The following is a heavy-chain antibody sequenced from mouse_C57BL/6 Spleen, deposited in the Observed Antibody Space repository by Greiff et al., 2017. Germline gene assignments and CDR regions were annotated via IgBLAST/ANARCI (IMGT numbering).Heavy chain of an antibody. J-gene: IGHJ4*01. CDR3: ARNYTAMDY. D-gene: IGHD2-12*01. V-gene: IGHV5-17*01. Sequence: VQLKESGGGLVKPGGSLKLSCAASGFTFSDYGMHWVRQAPEKGLEWVAYISSGSSTLYYADTVKGRFTISRDNAKNTLFLQMTSLRSEDTAMYYCARNYTAMDYWGQGTSVTVSS. CDR1: GFTFSDYG. CDR2: ISSGSSTL.